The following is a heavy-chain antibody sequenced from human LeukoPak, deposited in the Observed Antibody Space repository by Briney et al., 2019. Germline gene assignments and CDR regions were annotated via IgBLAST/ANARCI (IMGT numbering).Heavy chain of an antibody. D-gene: IGHD3-22*01. V-gene: IGHV3-23*01. J-gene: IGHJ1*01. CDR1: GFTFSSYA. CDR2: ISGSGGST. Sequence: PGGSLRLSCAASGFTFSSYAMSWVRQAPGKGLEWVSAISGSGGSTYYADSVKGRFTISRDNSKNTLYLQMNSLRAEDTAVYYCAKDPWAHYYDSSGHITDFPEYFQHWGQGTLVTVSS. CDR3: AKDPWAHYYDSSGHITDFPEYFQH.